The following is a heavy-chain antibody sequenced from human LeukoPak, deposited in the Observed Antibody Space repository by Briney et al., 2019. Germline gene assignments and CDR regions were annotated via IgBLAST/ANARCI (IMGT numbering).Heavy chain of an antibody. Sequence: SETLSLTCAVSGYSISSGYYWGWTRPPPGKGLEWIGSIYHSGSTYYNPSLKSRVTISVDTSKNQFSLKLSSVTAADTAVYYCARGVTMVRGAAYFDYWGQGTLVTVSS. V-gene: IGHV4-38-2*01. J-gene: IGHJ4*02. D-gene: IGHD3-10*01. CDR2: IYHSGST. CDR1: GYSISSGYY. CDR3: ARGVTMVRGAAYFDY.